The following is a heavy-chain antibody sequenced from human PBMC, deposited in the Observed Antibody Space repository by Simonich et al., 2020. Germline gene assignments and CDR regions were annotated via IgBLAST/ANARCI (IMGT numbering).Heavy chain of an antibody. CDR1: GYTFTSYG. CDR2: TSAYNGNT. Sequence: QVQLVQSGAEVEKPGASVKVSCKASGYTFTSYGIRWVRQAPGQGLEWMGWTSAYNGNTNDAQKLQGRVTMTTDTSTSTAYMELRSLRADDTAVYYCARASRGTWWYYYFDYWGQGTLVTVSS. D-gene: IGHD2-15*01. V-gene: IGHV1-18*01. J-gene: IGHJ4*02. CDR3: ARASRGTWWYYYFDY.